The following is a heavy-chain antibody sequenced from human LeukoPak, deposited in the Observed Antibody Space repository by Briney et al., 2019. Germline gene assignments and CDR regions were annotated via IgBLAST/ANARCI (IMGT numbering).Heavy chain of an antibody. CDR2: ISSSSSYI. CDR1: GFTFSSYT. V-gene: IGHV3-21*01. D-gene: IGHD5-12*01. J-gene: IGHJ3*02. Sequence: GGSLRLSCAASGFTFSSYTMNWVRQAPGKGLEWVSSISSSSSYIYYADSVKGRFTISRDNTKNSLYLQMNSLRAEDTAVYYCARAYSPPWITASYAFDTWGQGTMVTVSS. CDR3: ARAYSPPWITASYAFDT.